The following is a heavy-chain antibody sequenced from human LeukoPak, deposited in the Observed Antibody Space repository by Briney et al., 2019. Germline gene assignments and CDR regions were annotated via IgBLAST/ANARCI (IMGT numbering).Heavy chain of an antibody. CDR3: ARLGGWYELDY. Sequence: GGSLRLSCAASGFTFSSYGMSWVRQAPGKGLEWVSAISGSGGSTYYADSVKGRFTISRDNSKNTLYLQMGSLRAEDMAVYYCARLGGWYELDYWGQGTLVTVSS. V-gene: IGHV3-23*01. CDR1: GFTFSSYG. D-gene: IGHD6-19*01. CDR2: ISGSGGST. J-gene: IGHJ4*02.